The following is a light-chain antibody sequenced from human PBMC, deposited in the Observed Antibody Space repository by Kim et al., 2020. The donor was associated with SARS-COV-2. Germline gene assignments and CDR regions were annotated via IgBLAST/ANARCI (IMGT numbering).Light chain of an antibody. CDR2: LNSDGSH. J-gene: IGLJ3*02. CDR3: QTWGTGIWV. V-gene: IGLV4-69*01. Sequence: SVKVTCTLSSGHSSYAIAWHQQQPEKGPRYLMKLNSDGSHSKGDGIPDRFSGSSSGTERYLTISSLQSEDEADYYCQTWGTGIWVFGGGTQLTVL. CDR1: SGHSSYA.